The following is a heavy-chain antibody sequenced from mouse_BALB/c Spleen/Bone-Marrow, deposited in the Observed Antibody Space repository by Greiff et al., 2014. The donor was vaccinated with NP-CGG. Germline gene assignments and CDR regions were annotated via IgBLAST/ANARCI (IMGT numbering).Heavy chain of an antibody. Sequence: QVQLKESGAELVRPGSSVKISCKASGHAFSSYWMNWVKQRPGQGLEWIGQIYPGDGDTNYNGKFKGKATLTADKSSSTAYMQLSSLTSEDSAVYFCARQYGNYFDYWGQGTTLTVSS. CDR3: ARQYGNYFDY. V-gene: IGHV1-80*01. J-gene: IGHJ2*01. D-gene: IGHD2-10*02. CDR2: IYPGDGDT. CDR1: GHAFSSYW.